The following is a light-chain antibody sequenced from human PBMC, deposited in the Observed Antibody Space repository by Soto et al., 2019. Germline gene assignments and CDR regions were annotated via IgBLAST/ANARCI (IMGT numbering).Light chain of an antibody. Sequence: QSVLTQPPSVSGAPGQRVTISSTGSSSNIGAGYDVHWYQQLPGTAPKLLIYGNSNRPSGVPDRFSGSKSGTSASLAITGLQAEDEADYYCQSYDSSLSDLFGGGTKLTVL. J-gene: IGLJ3*02. CDR2: GNS. V-gene: IGLV1-40*01. CDR1: SSNIGAGYD. CDR3: QSYDSSLSDL.